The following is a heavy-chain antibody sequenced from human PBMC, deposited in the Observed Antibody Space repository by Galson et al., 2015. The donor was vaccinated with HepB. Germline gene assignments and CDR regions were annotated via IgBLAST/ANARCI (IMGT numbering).Heavy chain of an antibody. J-gene: IGHJ4*02. CDR2: ISYDGSNT. D-gene: IGHD6-13*01. Sequence: SLRLSCAASGFTFSTYSMHWVRQAPGKGLEWVAVISYDGSNTSYADSVKGRFPISRDNSKNTLFLHINSLRPEDTAVYYCARGLALQPLGKIAITGPLDYWGQGTLVTVSS. V-gene: IGHV3-30-3*01. CDR3: ARGLALQPLGKIAITGPLDY. CDR1: GFTFSTYS.